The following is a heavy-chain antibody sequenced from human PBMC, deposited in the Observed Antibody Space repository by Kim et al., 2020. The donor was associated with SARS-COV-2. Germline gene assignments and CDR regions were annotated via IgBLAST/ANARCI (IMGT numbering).Heavy chain of an antibody. J-gene: IGHJ4*02. CDR2: IDGSKGTK. V-gene: IGHV3-23*01. D-gene: IGHD2-21*01. CDR1: GFTYTGHA. Sequence: GGSLRLSCTKSGFTYTGHAMSWVRQDPGKGMEWVSSIDGSKGTKYKVESVRGRVTISRDDSKNTLYLKMSALRGDDTAVYYCMKGGWGWIWDHWGQGTL. CDR3: MKGGWGWIWDH.